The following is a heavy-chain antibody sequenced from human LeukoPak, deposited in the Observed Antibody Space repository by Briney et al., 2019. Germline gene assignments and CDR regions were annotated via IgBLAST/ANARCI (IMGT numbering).Heavy chain of an antibody. CDR3: ARDSDYYGSGSYVY. V-gene: IGHV4-30-4*07. CDR2: IYYSGST. D-gene: IGHD3-10*01. Sequence: SQTLSLTCAVSGGSISSGGYSWSWIRQPPGKGLECIGYIYYSGSTNYNPSLKSRVTISVDTSKNQFSLKLSSVTAADTAVYYCARDSDYYGSGSYVYWGQGTLVTVSS. J-gene: IGHJ4*02. CDR1: GGSISSGGYS.